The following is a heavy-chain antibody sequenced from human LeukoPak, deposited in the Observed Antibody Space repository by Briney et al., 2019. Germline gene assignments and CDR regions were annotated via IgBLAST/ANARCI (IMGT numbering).Heavy chain of an antibody. Sequence: PGGSLRLSCAASGFTFSSYGMHWVRQAPGKGLEWVSYISRNGDIIYYADSVKGRFTISRDNAKNSVYLQMNSLRVEDSAVYYCARDGWLRGQGTLVTVSS. CDR2: ISRNGDII. CDR3: ARDGWL. CDR1: GFTFSSYG. D-gene: IGHD5-12*01. V-gene: IGHV3-48*01. J-gene: IGHJ4*02.